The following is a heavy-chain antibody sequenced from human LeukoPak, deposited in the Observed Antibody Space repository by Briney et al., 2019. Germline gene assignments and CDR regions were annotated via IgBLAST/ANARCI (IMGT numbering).Heavy chain of an antibody. CDR2: INHSGST. J-gene: IGHJ4*02. Sequence: SETLSLTCAVYGGSFSGYYWSWIRQPPGKGLEWIGEINHSGSTNYNPSLKSRVTISVDTSKNQFSLKLSSVTAADTAVYYCAGMDDSSGYFDYWGQGTLVTVSS. D-gene: IGHD3-22*01. CDR1: GGSFSGYY. V-gene: IGHV4-34*01. CDR3: AGMDDSSGYFDY.